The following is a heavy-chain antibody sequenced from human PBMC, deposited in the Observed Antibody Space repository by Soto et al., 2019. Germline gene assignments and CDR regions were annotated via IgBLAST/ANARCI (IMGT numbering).Heavy chain of an antibody. CDR3: ARVKWNYAGEFDY. J-gene: IGHJ4*02. D-gene: IGHD1-7*01. Sequence: SVKVSCKASGGTFSSYAISWVRQAPGQGLEWMGGIIPIFGTANYAQKFQGRVTITADESTSTAYMELSSLRSEDTAVYYCARVKWNYAGEFDYWGQGTLVTVSS. V-gene: IGHV1-69*13. CDR2: IIPIFGTA. CDR1: GGTFSSYA.